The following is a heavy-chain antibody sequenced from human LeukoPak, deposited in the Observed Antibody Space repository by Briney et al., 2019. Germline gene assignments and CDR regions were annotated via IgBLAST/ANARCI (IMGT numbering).Heavy chain of an antibody. CDR1: GFTFSSYS. Sequence: KPGGSLRLSCAASGFTFSSYSMNWVRQAPGKGLEWVSSISSSSSYIYYADSVKGRFTISRDNAKNSLYLQMNSLRAEDTAVYYCARDKGFDLGIPPYYYMDVWGKGTTVTVSS. CDR2: ISSSSSYI. CDR3: ARDKGFDLGIPPYYYMDV. V-gene: IGHV3-21*01. J-gene: IGHJ6*03. D-gene: IGHD3-9*01.